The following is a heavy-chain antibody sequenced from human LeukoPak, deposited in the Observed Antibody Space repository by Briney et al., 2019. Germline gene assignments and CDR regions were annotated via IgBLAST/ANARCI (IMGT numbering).Heavy chain of an antibody. CDR2: IYYSGST. J-gene: IGHJ5*02. V-gene: IGHV4-39*07. D-gene: IGHD3-10*01. CDR3: ARERSMVRGISWFDP. Sequence: PSETLSLTCTVSGGSISTSSFYWGWIRQPPGKGLEWIGNIYYSGSTYYNPSLKSRVTLSVDTSKNQFSLKLYSVTAADTAVYYCARERSMVRGISWFDPWGQGTLVTVSS. CDR1: GGSISTSSFY.